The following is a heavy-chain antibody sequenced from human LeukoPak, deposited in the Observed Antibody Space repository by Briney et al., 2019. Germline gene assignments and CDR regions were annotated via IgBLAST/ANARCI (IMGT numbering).Heavy chain of an antibody. CDR2: MNPNSGNT. D-gene: IGHD6-19*01. J-gene: IGHJ4*02. V-gene: IGHV1-8*03. CDR1: GYTLTELS. CDR3: ARGRRGWPLDY. Sequence: GASVKVSCKVSGYTLTELSMHWVRQATGQGLEWMGWMNPNSGNTGYAQKFQGRVTITRNTSISTAYMELSSLRSEDTAVYYCARGRRGWPLDYWGQGTLVTVSS.